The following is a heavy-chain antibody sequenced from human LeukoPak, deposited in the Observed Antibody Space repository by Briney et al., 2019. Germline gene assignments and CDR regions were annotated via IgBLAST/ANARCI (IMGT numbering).Heavy chain of an antibody. J-gene: IGHJ4*02. CDR1: GFTFSSYS. Sequence: KPGGSLRLSCAASGFTFSSYSMNWVRQAPGKGLEWVSSISMSNSYIYYADSMKGRSTISRDNGKNSLYLQMNSRRAEDTAIYYCATDRGFDYWGPGNLVTVSS. V-gene: IGHV3-21*01. CDR2: ISMSNSYI. CDR3: ATDRGFDY.